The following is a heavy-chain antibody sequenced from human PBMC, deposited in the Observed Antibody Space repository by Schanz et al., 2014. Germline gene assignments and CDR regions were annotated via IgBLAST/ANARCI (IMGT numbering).Heavy chain of an antibody. CDR3: AKAQGSSFDS. J-gene: IGHJ4*02. CDR2: FNDGGVNK. V-gene: IGHV3-23*01. Sequence: EVHLLESGGGLVEPGGSLRLSCATSGFSLDIFAVSWVRQAPGKGLEWVSSFNDGGVNKYYADSVKGRFTISSDNSKSTLYLQMSSLVAEDAAVYYCAKAQGSSFDSWGQGTLVTVSS. D-gene: IGHD6-13*01. CDR1: GFSLDIFA.